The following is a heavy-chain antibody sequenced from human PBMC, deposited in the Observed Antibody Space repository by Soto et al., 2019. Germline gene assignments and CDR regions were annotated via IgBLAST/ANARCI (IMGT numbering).Heavy chain of an antibody. D-gene: IGHD3-10*01. CDR3: ARDRGDYYYYGMDV. Sequence: PGGSLRLSCAASGFTFSSYGMHWVRQAPGKGLEWVAVIWYDGSNKYYADSVKGRFTISRDNSKNTLYLQMNSLRAEDTAVYYCARDRGDYYYYGMDVWGQGTTVTVSS. J-gene: IGHJ6*02. CDR2: IWYDGSNK. V-gene: IGHV3-33*01. CDR1: GFTFSSYG.